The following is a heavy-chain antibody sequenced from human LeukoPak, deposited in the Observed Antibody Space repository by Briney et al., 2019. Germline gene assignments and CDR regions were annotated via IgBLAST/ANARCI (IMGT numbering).Heavy chain of an antibody. J-gene: IGHJ4*02. CDR3: ARSLDYYDSSGYYYYFDY. V-gene: IGHV1-69*05. CDR1: GGTFSSYA. Sequence: SVKVSCKASGGTFSSYAISWVRQAPGQGLEWMGGIIPIFGTANYARKFQGRVTITTDESTSTAYMELSSLRSEDTAVYYCARSLDYYDSSGYYYYFDYWGQGTLVTVSS. CDR2: IIPIFGTA. D-gene: IGHD3-22*01.